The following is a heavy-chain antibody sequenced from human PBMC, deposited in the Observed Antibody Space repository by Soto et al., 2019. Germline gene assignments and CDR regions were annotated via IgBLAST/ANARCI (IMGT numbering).Heavy chain of an antibody. J-gene: IGHJ6*02. V-gene: IGHV3-64*04. D-gene: IGHD5-12*01. Sequence: GGSLRLSCAASGFTFSSYAMHWVRQAPGKGLEYVSAISSNGGSTYYADSVKGRFTISRDNSKNTLYLQMNSLRAEDTAVYYCARDYYRFNSGYGFSMDVWGQGTTVTVSS. CDR1: GFTFSSYA. CDR2: ISSNGGST. CDR3: ARDYYRFNSGYGFSMDV.